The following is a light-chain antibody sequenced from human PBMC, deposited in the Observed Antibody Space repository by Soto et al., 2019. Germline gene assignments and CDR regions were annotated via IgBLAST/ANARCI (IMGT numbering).Light chain of an antibody. V-gene: IGKV3-20*01. J-gene: IGKJ5*01. CDR1: QSVSSSY. CDR3: QQFGSSPIT. Sequence: EIVLTHSPCTRSCSPGERSTLSCSASQSVSSSYLAWYQQKPGQAPRLLIYGASSRATGIPDRFSGSGSGTDFTLTISRLEPEDFAVYYCQQFGSSPITFGLGTRLEI. CDR2: GAS.